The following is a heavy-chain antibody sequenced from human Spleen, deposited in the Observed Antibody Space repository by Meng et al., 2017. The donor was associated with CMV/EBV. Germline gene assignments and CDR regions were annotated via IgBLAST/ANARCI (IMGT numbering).Heavy chain of an antibody. Sequence: VLRVDGGGWVKRAGSAGRVPWKAPGSTFGRHAVTRLGHAPGQGLEWMGGIIPILGQANPAQKFQGRVTMTGDESTCTAYMERSSLSSEDTAVYYCARRGTGVVEATWGGWFDPWGQGTLVTVSS. J-gene: IGHJ5*02. CDR1: GSTFGRHA. CDR3: ARRGTGVVEATWGGWFDP. D-gene: IGHD1-26*01. V-gene: IGHV1-69*12. CDR2: IIPILGQA.